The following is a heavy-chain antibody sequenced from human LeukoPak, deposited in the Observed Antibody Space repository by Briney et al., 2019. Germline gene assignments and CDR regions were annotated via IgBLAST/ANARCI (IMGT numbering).Heavy chain of an antibody. Sequence: GGSLRLSCAASGFTFNNYWMTWVRQAPGEGLEWVATIKADESEKDYVDSVKGRLTISRDNDKNSLFLQMNRLRVDDTAVYYCARVYSRSGSSYNPSDYWGQGTLVTVSS. CDR3: ARVYSRSGSSYNPSDY. J-gene: IGHJ4*02. V-gene: IGHV3-7*01. D-gene: IGHD3-10*01. CDR1: GFTFNNYW. CDR2: IKADESEK.